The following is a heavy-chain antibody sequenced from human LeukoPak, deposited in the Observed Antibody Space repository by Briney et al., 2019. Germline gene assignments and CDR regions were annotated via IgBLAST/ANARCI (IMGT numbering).Heavy chain of an antibody. Sequence: PGGSLRLSCAASGFTVSSNYMSWVRQAPGKGLEWVSVIYSGGSTYYAVPVKGRLTISRDNSKNKMYLQMNSLRAEDTAVYYCAREGAVGGLFDYWGQGTLVTVSS. CDR2: IYSGGST. V-gene: IGHV3-53*01. CDR1: GFTVSSNY. J-gene: IGHJ4*02. CDR3: AREGAVGGLFDY. D-gene: IGHD4-23*01.